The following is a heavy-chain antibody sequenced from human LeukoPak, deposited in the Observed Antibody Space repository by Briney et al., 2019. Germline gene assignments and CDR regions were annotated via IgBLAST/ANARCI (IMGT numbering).Heavy chain of an antibody. Sequence: SETLSLTCTVSGYSISSGYYWGWIRQPPGKGLEWIGYIYYSGSTNYNPSLKSRVTISVDTSKNQFSLKLSSVTAADTAVYYCARGVGYDILTGYYLDYWGQGTLVTVSS. CDR2: IYYSGST. V-gene: IGHV4-61*01. CDR3: ARGVGYDILTGYYLDY. CDR1: GYSISSGYY. J-gene: IGHJ4*02. D-gene: IGHD3-9*01.